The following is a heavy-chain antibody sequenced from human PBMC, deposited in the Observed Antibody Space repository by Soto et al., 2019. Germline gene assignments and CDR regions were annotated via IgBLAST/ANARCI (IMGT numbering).Heavy chain of an antibody. CDR1: GFTFSSYG. V-gene: IGHV3-33*01. D-gene: IGHD4-17*01. Sequence: SGGSLRLSCAASGFTFSSYGMHWVRQAPGKRLEWVAVIWYDGSNKYYADSVKGRFTISRDNSKNTLYLQMNSLRAEDTAVYYCARGDYRGMDYYGMDVWSQGTTVTVSS. CDR3: ARGDYRGMDYYGMDV. CDR2: IWYDGSNK. J-gene: IGHJ6*02.